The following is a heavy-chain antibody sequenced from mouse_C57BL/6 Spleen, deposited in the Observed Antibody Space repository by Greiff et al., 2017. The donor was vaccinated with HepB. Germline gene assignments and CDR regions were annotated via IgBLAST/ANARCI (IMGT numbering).Heavy chain of an antibody. V-gene: IGHV1-59*01. CDR1: GYTFTSYW. Sequence: QVQLKESGAELVRPGTSVKLSCKASGYTFTSYWMHWVKQRPGQGLEWIGVIDPSDSYTNYNQKFKGKATLTVDTSSSTAYMQLSSLTSEDSAVYYCARRYYYGSSYVGYWYFDVWGTGTTVTVSS. CDR3: ARRYYYGSSYVGYWYFDV. CDR2: IDPSDSYT. J-gene: IGHJ1*03. D-gene: IGHD1-1*01.